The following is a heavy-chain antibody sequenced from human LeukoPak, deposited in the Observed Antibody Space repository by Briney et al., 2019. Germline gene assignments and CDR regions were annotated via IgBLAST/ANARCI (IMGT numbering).Heavy chain of an antibody. CDR2: ISALNGNT. D-gene: IGHD6-19*01. J-gene: IGHJ3*01. CDR3: ARRSRGWDAFDL. Sequence: GASVKVSCKASGYTFTSYDISWVRQAPGQGLEWMGWISALNGNTNYAQKFQGRVTMTTDTSTTTAYMDLRSLRSDDTAVYYCARRSRGWDAFDLWGQGTMVTVSS. CDR1: GYTFTSYD. V-gene: IGHV1-18*01.